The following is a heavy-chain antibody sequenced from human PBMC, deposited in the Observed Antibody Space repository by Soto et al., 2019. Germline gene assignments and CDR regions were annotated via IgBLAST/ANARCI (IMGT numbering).Heavy chain of an antibody. CDR1: GFTFSNYG. V-gene: IGHV3-33*01. CDR2: IQQDGSYQ. Sequence: QVQLVESGGGVVQPGRSLRLSCAASGFTFSNYGMHWVRQAPGKGLEWVAVIQQDGSYQYYADSVKGRFSISRDNSKNTLYLQMNSLRTDDTAVYYCARDDYYTDTGFDYWGKVIMVTVSS. CDR3: ARDDYYTDTGFDY. D-gene: IGHD3-22*01. J-gene: IGHJ4*02.